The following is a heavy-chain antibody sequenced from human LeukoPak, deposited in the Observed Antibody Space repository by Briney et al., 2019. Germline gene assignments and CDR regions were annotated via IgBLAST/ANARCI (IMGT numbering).Heavy chain of an antibody. J-gene: IGHJ5*02. V-gene: IGHV1-69*13. CDR2: IIPIFGTA. CDR3: ARVGYGFDLVVVPAAIDWFDP. D-gene: IGHD2-2*01. CDR1: GGTFSSYA. Sequence: ASVKVSCKASGGTFSSYAISWVRQAPGQGLEWMGGIIPIFGTANYAQKFQGRVTITADESTSTAYMELSSLRSEDTAVYYCARVGYGFDLVVVPAAIDWFDPWGQGTLVTVSS.